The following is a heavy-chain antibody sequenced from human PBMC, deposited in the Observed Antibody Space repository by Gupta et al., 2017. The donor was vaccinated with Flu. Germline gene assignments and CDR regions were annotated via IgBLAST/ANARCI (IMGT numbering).Heavy chain of an antibody. Sequence: SGFKFDDFSMHWVRQVPGEGLQWVSLINRKGDKRFYEDSVKGRFTISRDNSKGSLYLQMNNVRRDDTAFYYCAKERLGSSWTAFDSWGQGTLVTVSS. CDR3: AKERLGSSWTAFDS. CDR1: GFKFDDFS. V-gene: IGHV3-43*01. D-gene: IGHD6-13*01. CDR2: INRKGDKR. J-gene: IGHJ4*02.